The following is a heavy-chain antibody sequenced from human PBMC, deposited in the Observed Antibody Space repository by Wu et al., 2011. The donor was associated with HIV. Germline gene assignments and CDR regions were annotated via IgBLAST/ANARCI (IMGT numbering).Heavy chain of an antibody. D-gene: IGHD3-22*01. V-gene: IGHV1-69*05. CDR3: ARADYYDSSGYYPNYYYYGMDV. CDR1: GGTFSSYA. CDR2: IIPIFGTA. Sequence: QVQLVQSGAEVKRPGSSVKVSCKASGGTFSSYAISWVRQAPGQGLEWMGGIIPIFGTANYAQKFQGRVTITTDESTSTAYMELSSLRSEDTAVYYCARADYYDSSGYYPNYYYYGMDVWAKGPRSPSP. J-gene: IGHJ6*02.